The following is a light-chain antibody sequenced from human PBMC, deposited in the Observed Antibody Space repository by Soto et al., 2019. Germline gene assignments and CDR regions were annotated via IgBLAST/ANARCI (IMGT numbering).Light chain of an antibody. J-gene: IGKJ3*01. Sequence: DIQMTQSPCSLSASVGDRATITCRASQSISSYLNWYKQKPGKAPHILIYAASSLQSGVPSRFSGSGSGTDFTLTISSLKPEDFATDYCQQSYSTLTFGPGTKVDIK. CDR3: QQSYSTLT. V-gene: IGKV1-39*01. CDR2: AAS. CDR1: QSISSY.